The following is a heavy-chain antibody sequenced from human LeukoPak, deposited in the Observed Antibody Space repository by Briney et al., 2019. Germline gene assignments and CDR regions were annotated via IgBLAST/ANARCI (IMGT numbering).Heavy chain of an antibody. CDR1: DGSISSTNYY. D-gene: IGHD3-10*01. CDR3: ARQRAWFGEWAFDY. CDR2: THYIKST. Sequence: SETLSLTCTVSDGSISSTNYYWGWLRQPPGKGLEWVGSTHYIKSTFYSPSLKGRVTMSVDTSKNLFSLKLSSVTAADTAVYFCARQRAWFGEWAFDYWGQGALVTVSS. J-gene: IGHJ4*02. V-gene: IGHV4-39*01.